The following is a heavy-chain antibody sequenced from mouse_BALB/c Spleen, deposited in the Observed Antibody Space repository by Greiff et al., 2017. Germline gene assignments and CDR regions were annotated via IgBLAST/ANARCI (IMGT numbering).Heavy chain of an antibody. CDR3: ARDAYRASGFDY. Sequence: EVKVVESGGGLVQPGGSLRLSCATSGFTFSDFYMEWVRQPPGKRLEWIAASRNKANDYTTEYSASVKGRFIVSRDTSQSILYLQMNALRAEDTAIYYCARDAYRASGFDYWGQGTTLTVSS. CDR2: SRNKANDYTT. D-gene: IGHD1-3*01. J-gene: IGHJ2*01. V-gene: IGHV7-1*02. CDR1: GFTFSDFY.